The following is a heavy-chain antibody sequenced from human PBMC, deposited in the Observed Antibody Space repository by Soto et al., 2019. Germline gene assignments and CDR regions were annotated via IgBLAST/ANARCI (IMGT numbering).Heavy chain of an antibody. D-gene: IGHD2-15*01. CDR3: ARILRNWFDP. CDR1: GGSISSYY. V-gene: IGHV4-59*08. J-gene: IGHJ5*02. Sequence: SETLSVTCTVSGGSISSYYWSWIRQPPGKGLEWIGYIYYSGSTNYNPSLKSRVTISVDTSKNQFSLKLSSVTAADTAVYYCARILRNWFDPWGQGTLVTVSS. CDR2: IYYSGST.